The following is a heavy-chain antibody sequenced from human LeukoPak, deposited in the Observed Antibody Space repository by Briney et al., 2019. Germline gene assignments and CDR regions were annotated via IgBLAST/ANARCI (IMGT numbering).Heavy chain of an antibody. CDR2: INHRGST. Sequence: PSETLSLTCAVYGGSFSGYYWSWIRQPPGKGLEWIGEINHRGSTKYNPSLKSRVIISVDTSKNQFSLKVNSVTAADTAVYYCARGDTTYGYSSWGQGTLVTVSS. V-gene: IGHV4-34*01. D-gene: IGHD5-24*01. CDR1: GGSFSGYY. J-gene: IGHJ4*02. CDR3: ARGDTTYGYSS.